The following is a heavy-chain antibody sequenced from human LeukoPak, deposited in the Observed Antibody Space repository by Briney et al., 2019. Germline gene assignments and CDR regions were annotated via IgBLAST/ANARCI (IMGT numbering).Heavy chain of an antibody. CDR3: ARATVDCSSTSCYRMPDY. J-gene: IGHJ4*02. Sequence: GGSLRLSCAASGFTFSTYSMNWVRQAPGKGLEWLSYITSTSSTIFYADSVKGRFTISRDNAKNSLYLQMNSLRAEDTAVYYCARATVDCSSTSCYRMPDYWGQGTLVTVSS. CDR2: ITSTSSTI. CDR1: GFTFSTYS. D-gene: IGHD2-2*01. V-gene: IGHV3-48*04.